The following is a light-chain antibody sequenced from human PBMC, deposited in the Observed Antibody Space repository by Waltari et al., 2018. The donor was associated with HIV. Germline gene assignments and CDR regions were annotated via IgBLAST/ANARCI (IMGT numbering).Light chain of an antibody. CDR3: QQRTT. V-gene: IGKV3-11*01. Sequence: EIVLTQSPATLSLSPGERATLSCRASQSIEHYLAWYQQKPGQAPRLLIYDASNRATGIPARFSGSWSGTDFTLTISSLEPEDFAVYYCQQRTTFGQGTKLEIK. CDR2: DAS. J-gene: IGKJ2*01. CDR1: QSIEHY.